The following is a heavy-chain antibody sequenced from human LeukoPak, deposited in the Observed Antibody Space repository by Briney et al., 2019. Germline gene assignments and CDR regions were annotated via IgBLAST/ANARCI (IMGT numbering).Heavy chain of an antibody. J-gene: IGHJ5*02. V-gene: IGHV4-34*01. D-gene: IGHD1-14*01. CDR3: ASGGNLIRSRCNWFDP. Sequence: PSETLSLTCAVYGGSFSGYYWSWIRQPPGKGLEWIGEINHSGSTNYNPSLKSRVTISVDTSKNQFSLKLSSVTAADTAVYYCASGGNLIRSRCNWFDPWGQGTLVTVSS. CDR2: INHSGST. CDR1: GGSFSGYY.